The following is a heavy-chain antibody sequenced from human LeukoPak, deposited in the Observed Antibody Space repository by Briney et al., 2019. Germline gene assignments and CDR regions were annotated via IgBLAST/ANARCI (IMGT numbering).Heavy chain of an antibody. D-gene: IGHD3-10*01. Sequence: SVKVSCKASGGTFSSYAISWVRQAPGQGLEWMGGIIPIFGTANYAQKFQGRVTITADESTSTAYMELSSLRSEDTAEYYCARLRNYYGSGSYYNVDAFDIWGQGTMVTVSS. CDR3: ARLRNYYGSGSYYNVDAFDI. J-gene: IGHJ3*02. V-gene: IGHV1-69*01. CDR1: GGTFSSYA. CDR2: IIPIFGTA.